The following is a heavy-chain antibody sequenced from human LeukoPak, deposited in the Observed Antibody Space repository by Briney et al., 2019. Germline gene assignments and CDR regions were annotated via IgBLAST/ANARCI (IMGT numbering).Heavy chain of an antibody. J-gene: IGHJ4*02. CDR1: GFTFSSYG. Sequence: GGSLRLSCAASGFTFSSYGMHWVRQAPGKGLEWVAVIWYDGSNKYYADSVKGRFTISRDNSKNTLYLQMNSLRAEDTAVYYCVRDSGIAGNFDYWGQGTLVTVSS. CDR3: VRDSGIAGNFDY. V-gene: IGHV3-33*01. D-gene: IGHD6-13*01. CDR2: IWYDGSNK.